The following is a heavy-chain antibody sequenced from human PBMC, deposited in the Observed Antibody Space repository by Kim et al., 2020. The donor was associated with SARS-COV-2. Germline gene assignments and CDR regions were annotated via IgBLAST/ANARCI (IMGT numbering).Heavy chain of an antibody. V-gene: IGHV4-4*07. D-gene: IGHD3-22*01. CDR1: GGSISSYY. J-gene: IGHJ4*02. CDR3: ARAYYDSSGYYPYYFDY. Sequence: SETLSLTCTVSGGSISSYYWSWIRQPAGKGLEWIGRIYTSGSTNYNPSLKSRVTMSVDTSNNQFSLKLSSVTAADTAVYYCARAYYDSSGYYPYYFDYWGQGTLVTVSS. CDR2: IYTSGST.